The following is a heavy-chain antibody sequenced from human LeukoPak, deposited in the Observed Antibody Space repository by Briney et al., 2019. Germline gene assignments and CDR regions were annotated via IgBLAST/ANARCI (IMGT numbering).Heavy chain of an antibody. J-gene: IGHJ4*02. CDR3: SRESGAFCPFGY. CDR2: ISLTGET. D-gene: IGHD1-26*01. V-gene: IGHV4-4*02. CDR1: GGSISSSNW. Sequence: PSGTLSLTCAVSGGSISSSNWWSWVRHPPGQGLQWIGEISLTGETNYNPSLNGRVTMSLDKSRNQLSLKLTSVTAADTAIYYCSRESGAFCPFGYWGQGTLVIVPP.